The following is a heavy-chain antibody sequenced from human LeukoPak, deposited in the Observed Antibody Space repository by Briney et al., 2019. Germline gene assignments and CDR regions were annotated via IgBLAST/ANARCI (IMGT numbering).Heavy chain of an antibody. CDR2: ISSSSSYI. CDR3: AKAPRFLEWLLYYYYYYMDV. Sequence: GGSLRLSCAASGFTFSRYSMNWVRQAPGKGLEWVSSISSSSSYIYYADSVKGRFTISRDNSKNTLYLQMNSLRAEDTAVYYCAKAPRFLEWLLYYYYYYMDVWGKGTTVTVSS. J-gene: IGHJ6*03. CDR1: GFTFSRYS. D-gene: IGHD3-3*01. V-gene: IGHV3-21*01.